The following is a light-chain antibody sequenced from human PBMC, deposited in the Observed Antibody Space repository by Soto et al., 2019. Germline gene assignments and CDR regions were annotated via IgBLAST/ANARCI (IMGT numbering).Light chain of an antibody. V-gene: IGKV1-39*01. J-gene: IGKJ1*01. Sequence: DIQMTQSPSSLSASVGDRVTITYRASETIVNYLNWFQQKPGKAPKVLIYAISSLQSGVPSRFSGSGSGADFTLTISSLQPEDFGTYYCQQSFITPWTFGQGTKVEIK. CDR1: ETIVNY. CDR3: QQSFITPWT. CDR2: AIS.